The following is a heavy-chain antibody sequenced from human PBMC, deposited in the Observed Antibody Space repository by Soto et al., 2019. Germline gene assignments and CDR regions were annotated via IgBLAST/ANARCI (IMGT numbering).Heavy chain of an antibody. J-gene: IGHJ6*02. V-gene: IGHV1-69*13. D-gene: IGHD5-18*01. Sequence: SVKVSCKASGGTFSRSGFHWVRQAPGQGLEWMGVIVPSVDTTNYAQKFQARVTISADQFTSTVYMELRSLRSEDTAVYYCARCPQPPDTADPYAVDVWGQGTRVTVS. CDR2: IVPSVDTT. CDR1: GGTFSRSG. CDR3: ARCPQPPDTADPYAVDV.